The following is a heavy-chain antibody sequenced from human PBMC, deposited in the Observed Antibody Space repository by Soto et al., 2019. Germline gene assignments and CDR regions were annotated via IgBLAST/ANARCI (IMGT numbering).Heavy chain of an antibody. CDR3: AWSWSPPCSAGIYHGAQYGMDV. V-gene: IGHV3-21*06. CDR1: GFTFSDYS. D-gene: IGHD3-3*02. Sequence: EVQLVESGGGRAKPGGSLRLSCAASGFTFSDYSMNWVRQAPGKGLEWVSSISSASSYIYYADSVEGRFTISRENAENAFYLHMNRLSGEDTALYYCAWSWSPPCSAGIYHGAQYGMDVWGQWTTVTVSS. J-gene: IGHJ6*02. CDR2: ISSASSYI.